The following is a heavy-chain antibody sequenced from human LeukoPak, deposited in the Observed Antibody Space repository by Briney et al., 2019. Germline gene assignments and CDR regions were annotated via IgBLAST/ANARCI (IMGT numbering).Heavy chain of an antibody. D-gene: IGHD5-18*01. CDR1: GFTFSSYS. Sequence: PGGSLRLSCAASGFTFSSYSMNWVRQAPGKGLEWVSSISSIIRYIYYADSVKGRFTISRDNAKNSLYLQMNSLRAEDTAVYYCARAMQRGYSYGYNYYYYMDVWGKGTTVTVSS. CDR2: ISSIIRYI. CDR3: ARAMQRGYSYGYNYYYYMDV. J-gene: IGHJ6*03. V-gene: IGHV3-21*01.